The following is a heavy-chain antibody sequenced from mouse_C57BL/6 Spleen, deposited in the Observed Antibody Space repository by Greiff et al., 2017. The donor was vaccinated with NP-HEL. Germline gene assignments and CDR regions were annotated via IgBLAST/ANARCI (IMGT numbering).Heavy chain of an antibody. CDR1: GYTFTSYW. D-gene: IGHD2-4*01. CDR3: ARSIYYYYDVGFYYAMDY. J-gene: IGHJ4*01. CDR2: IHPNSGST. Sequence: VQLQQPGAELVKPGASVKLSCKASGYTFTSYWMHWVKQRPGQGLEWIGMIHPNSGSTNYNEKFKSKATLTVDKSSSTAYMQLSSLTSEDSAVYYCARSIYYYYDVGFYYAMDYWGQGTSVTVSS. V-gene: IGHV1-64*01.